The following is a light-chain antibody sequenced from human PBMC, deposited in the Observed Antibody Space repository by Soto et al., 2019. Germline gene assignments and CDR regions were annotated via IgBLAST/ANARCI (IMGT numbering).Light chain of an antibody. V-gene: IGKV3-20*01. CDR3: QQYSNWPPAIT. CDR1: QSVSSSY. CDR2: GAS. J-gene: IGKJ5*01. Sequence: EIVLTQSPGTLSLSPGERATLSCRASQSVSSSYLAWYQQEPGQAPRLLIYGASSRATGIPDRFSGSGSGTDFTLIISSLQSEDVALYYCQQYSNWPPAITFGQGTRLEIK.